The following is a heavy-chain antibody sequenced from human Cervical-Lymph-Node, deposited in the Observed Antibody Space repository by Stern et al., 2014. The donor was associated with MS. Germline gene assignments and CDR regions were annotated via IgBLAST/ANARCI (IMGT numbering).Heavy chain of an antibody. CDR1: GYTFTAYY. Sequence: QVQLGQSGAEVKKPGASVKVSCKASGYTFTAYYVHWVRQAPGQGLEWMVWINPNTGGTHYAQKFQGRVTMTRGTSISTAYMELSTLRSDDTAVYYCARAEFDTIYQDFWGQGTLVTVSS. CDR3: ARAEFDTIYQDF. CDR2: INPNTGGT. J-gene: IGHJ4*02. V-gene: IGHV1-2*02. D-gene: IGHD2-2*01.